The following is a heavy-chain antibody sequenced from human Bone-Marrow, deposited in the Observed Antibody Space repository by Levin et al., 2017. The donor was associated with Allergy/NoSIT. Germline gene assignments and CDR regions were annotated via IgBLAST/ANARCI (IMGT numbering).Heavy chain of an antibody. D-gene: IGHD1-26*01. CDR2: INPGGDST. Sequence: GASVKVSCKASAYTFHNYYFHWVRQAPGQGLEWMGIINPGGDSTTYAQRFQDRLTMTRDTSTSTVYMELSSLRSEDTAVYYCAREASGSYRFFDYWGQGTLVTVSS. J-gene: IGHJ4*02. CDR3: AREASGSYRFFDY. V-gene: IGHV1-46*02. CDR1: AYTFHNYY.